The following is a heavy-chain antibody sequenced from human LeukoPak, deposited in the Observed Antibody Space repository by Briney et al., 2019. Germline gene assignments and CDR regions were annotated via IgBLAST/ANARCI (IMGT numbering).Heavy chain of an antibody. V-gene: IGHV3-9*01. J-gene: IGHJ6*02. Sequence: TGGSLRLSCVGSGFALHNYAMHGVRRPPGKGLEWGSAIYWNRDTKAYADSVKGRFTISRDRAGNSLYLQMESLRPEDTALYYCAKDTGGNGAYFYAMDVWGQGTSVTVSS. CDR3: AKDTGGNGAYFYAMDV. D-gene: IGHD4-23*01. CDR1: GFALHNYA. CDR2: IYWNRDTK.